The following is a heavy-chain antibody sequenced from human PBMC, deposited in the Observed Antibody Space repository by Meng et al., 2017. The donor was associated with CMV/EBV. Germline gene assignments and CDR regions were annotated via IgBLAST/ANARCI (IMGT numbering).Heavy chain of an antibody. J-gene: IGHJ3*02. Sequence: KVSCKASGYTFTGYYMHWVRQAPGQGLEWMGWINPSSGGTNYAQKFQGRVTMTRDTSISTAYMELSRLRSDDTAVYYCARDLGDLDYWGPDAFDIWGQGTMVTVSS. CDR3: ARDLGDLDYWGPDAFDI. V-gene: IGHV1-2*02. CDR1: GYTFTGYY. CDR2: INPSSGGT. D-gene: IGHD7-27*01.